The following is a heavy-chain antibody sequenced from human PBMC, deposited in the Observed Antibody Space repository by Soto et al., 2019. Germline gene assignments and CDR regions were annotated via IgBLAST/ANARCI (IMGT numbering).Heavy chain of an antibody. CDR2: INPSGGST. J-gene: IGHJ4*02. CDR3: ATGNAFCGGDCYSG. V-gene: IGHV1-46*01. Sequence: QVQLVQSGAEVKKPGASVKVSCKASGYTFTSYYMHWVRQAPGQGLEWMGIINPSGGSTSYAQKFQGRGTMTRDTATGTVYMELSSLRCEDTAVYYCATGNAFCGGDCYSGWGQGTLVTVSS. CDR1: GYTFTSYY. D-gene: IGHD2-21*02.